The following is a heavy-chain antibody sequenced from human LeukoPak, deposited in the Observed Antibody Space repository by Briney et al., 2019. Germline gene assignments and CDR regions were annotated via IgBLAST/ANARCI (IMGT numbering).Heavy chain of an antibody. CDR2: FDPEDGET. Sequence: GASVKVSCKVSGYTLTELSMHWVRQAPGKGLEWMGGFDPEDGETIYAQKFQGRVTMTEDTSTDTAYMELSSLRSEDTAVYYCATDYYDSSGYSPLDYWGQGTLVTVSS. CDR1: GYTLTELS. CDR3: ATDYYDSSGYSPLDY. D-gene: IGHD3-22*01. J-gene: IGHJ4*02. V-gene: IGHV1-24*01.